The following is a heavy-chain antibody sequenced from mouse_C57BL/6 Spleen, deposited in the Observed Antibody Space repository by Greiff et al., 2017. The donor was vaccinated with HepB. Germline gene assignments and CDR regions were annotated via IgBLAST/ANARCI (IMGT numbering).Heavy chain of an antibody. V-gene: IGHV1-82*01. CDR3: ARGGITTVASSYYAMDY. CDR1: GYAFSSSW. Sequence: QVQLQQSGPELVKPGASVKISCKASGYAFSSSWMNWVKQRPGKGLEWIGRIYPGDGDTNYNGKFKGKATLTADKSSSTAYMQLSSLTSEDSAVYFCARGGITTVASSYYAMDYWGQGTSVTVSS. CDR2: IYPGDGDT. J-gene: IGHJ4*01. D-gene: IGHD1-1*01.